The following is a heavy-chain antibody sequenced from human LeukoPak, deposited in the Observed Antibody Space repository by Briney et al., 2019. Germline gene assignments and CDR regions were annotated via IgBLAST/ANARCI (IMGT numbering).Heavy chain of an antibody. V-gene: IGHV5-51*01. Sequence: GESLKISCKGSGYSFTTYWIAWVRQMPGKGLEWMGIIYPGDSDTKYNTSFEGQVTISADKSVSAAYLQWSSLEASDTAMYYRARRGSPPIDFDYWGQGTLVTVSS. CDR3: ARRGSPPIDFDY. CDR1: GYSFTTYW. J-gene: IGHJ4*02. CDR2: IYPGDSDT.